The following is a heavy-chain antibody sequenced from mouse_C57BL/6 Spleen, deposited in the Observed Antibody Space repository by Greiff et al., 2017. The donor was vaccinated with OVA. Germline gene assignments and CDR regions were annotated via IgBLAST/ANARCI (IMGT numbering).Heavy chain of an antibody. J-gene: IGHJ3*01. D-gene: IGHD2-3*01. CDR1: GYSITSGYD. CDR3: ARETYLYDSAWFAD. Sequence: EVKLLESGPGMVKPSQSLSLTCTVTGYSITSGYDWHWIRHFPGNKLEWMGYISYSGSTNYNPSLKSRISITHDTSKNHFFLKLNSVTTEDTATDYCARETYLYDSAWFADWGQGTLVTVSA. V-gene: IGHV3-1*01. CDR2: ISYSGST.